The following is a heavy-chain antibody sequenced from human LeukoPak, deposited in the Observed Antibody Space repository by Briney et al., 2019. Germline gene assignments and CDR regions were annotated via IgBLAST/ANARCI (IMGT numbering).Heavy chain of an antibody. CDR3: ARDSGYDLR. CDR1: GDSISSYF. V-gene: IGHV4-4*07. Sequence: SETLSLTCTVSGDSISSYFWSWLRQPAGKGLELLGRMYTSGNTIYTPSLKSRVSMSVDMSKNQLSLKVRSVTAADTAVYYCARDSGYDLRWGQGTLVTVSS. J-gene: IGHJ4*02. CDR2: MYTSGNT. D-gene: IGHD5-12*01.